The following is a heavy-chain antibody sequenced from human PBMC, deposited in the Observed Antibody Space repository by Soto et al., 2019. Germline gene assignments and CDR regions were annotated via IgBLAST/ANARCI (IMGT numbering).Heavy chain of an antibody. D-gene: IGHD6-19*01. CDR1: EITCISSF. CDR3: ARYFRGSGRYFFDQ. Sequence: PXESLHVSCIASEITCISSFMGWVLQAPGKGLEWVANINQDGSGTYYVDSVKGRFTISRDNAKNSLYLQMNSLRAEDTAVYYCARYFRGSGRYFFDQWGQGTLVTVSS. V-gene: IGHV3-7*03. J-gene: IGHJ4*02. CDR2: INQDGSGT.